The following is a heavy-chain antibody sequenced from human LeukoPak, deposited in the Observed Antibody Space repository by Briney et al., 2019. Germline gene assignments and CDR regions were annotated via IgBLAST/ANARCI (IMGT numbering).Heavy chain of an antibody. V-gene: IGHV4-34*01. CDR3: ARDRNYYDRSGYYYPYYFDY. D-gene: IGHD3-22*01. CDR1: GGSFSGYY. J-gene: IGHJ4*02. CDR2: INHSGST. Sequence: NPSETLSLTCAVYGGSFSGYYWSWIRQPPGKGLEWIGEINHSGSTNYNPSLKSRVTISVDTSKNQFSLKLSSVTAADTAVYYCARDRNYYDRSGYYYPYYFDYWGQGTLVTVSS.